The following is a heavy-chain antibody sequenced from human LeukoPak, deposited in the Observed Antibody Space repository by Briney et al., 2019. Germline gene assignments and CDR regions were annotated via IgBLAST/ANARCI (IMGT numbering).Heavy chain of an antibody. V-gene: IGHV3-21*04. J-gene: IGHJ4*02. CDR3: AKDRPTWPIDY. CDR2: ISSSSSYI. CDR1: EFTFSSYN. Sequence: PGGSLRLSCAASEFTFSSYNMNWVRQAPGKGLEWVSSISSSSSYIYYADSVKGRFTISRDNAKNSLYLQMNSLRAEDTAVYYCAKDRPTWPIDYWGQGTLVTVSS. D-gene: IGHD5-12*01.